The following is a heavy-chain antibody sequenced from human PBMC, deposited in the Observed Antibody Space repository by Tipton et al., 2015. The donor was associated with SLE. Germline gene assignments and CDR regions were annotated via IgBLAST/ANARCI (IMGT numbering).Heavy chain of an antibody. CDR2: IYYSGST. CDR1: GGSISSYY. D-gene: IGHD3-9*01. CDR3: ARRGWSGLTDDAFDI. V-gene: IGHV4-59*08. Sequence: LRLSCTVSGGSISSYYWSWIRQPPGKGLEWIGYIYYSGSTNYNPSRKSRVTISVDTSKNQFSLKLSSVTAADTAVYYCARRGWSGLTDDAFDIWGQGTMFTVSS. J-gene: IGHJ3*02.